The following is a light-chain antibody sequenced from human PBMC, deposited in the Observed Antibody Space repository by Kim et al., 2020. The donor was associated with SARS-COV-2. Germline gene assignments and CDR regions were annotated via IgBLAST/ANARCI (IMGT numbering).Light chain of an antibody. J-gene: IGKJ2*01. Sequence: LSPGERAPLSCRASQTVSNGYLAWYQQKFGQAPRLLIYGASKRAAGIPDRFSGSGSGRDFTLTISRLESEDFAVYYCQQYGTSLYTFGQGTKLEI. CDR2: GAS. V-gene: IGKV3-20*01. CDR3: QQYGTSLYT. CDR1: QTVSNGY.